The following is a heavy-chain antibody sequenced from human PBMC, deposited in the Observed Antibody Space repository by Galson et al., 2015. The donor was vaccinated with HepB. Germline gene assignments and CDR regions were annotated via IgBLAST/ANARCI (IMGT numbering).Heavy chain of an antibody. CDR3: AIALHCGGDCYSDFDY. V-gene: IGHV3-30*02. J-gene: IGHJ4*02. D-gene: IGHD2-21*02. Sequence: SLRLSCAASGFTFSSYGMHWVRQAPGKGLEWVAFIRYDGSNKYYADSVKGRFTISRDNSKNTLYLQMNSLRAEDTAVYYCAIALHCGGDCYSDFDYWGQGTLVTVSS. CDR2: IRYDGSNK. CDR1: GFTFSSYG.